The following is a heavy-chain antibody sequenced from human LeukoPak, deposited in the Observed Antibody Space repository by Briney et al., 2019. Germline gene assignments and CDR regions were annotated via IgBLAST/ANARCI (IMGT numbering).Heavy chain of an antibody. D-gene: IGHD2-21*01. V-gene: IGHV3-30-3*01. CDR2: ISYDGSNK. J-gene: IGHJ6*03. Sequence: GRSLRLSCAASGFTFSSYAMHWVRQAPGKGLEWVAVISYDGSNKYYADSVKGRFTISRDNSKNTLYLQMNSLRAEDTAVYYCARVDSDYSHYMDVWGKGTTVTVSS. CDR1: GFTFSSYA. CDR3: ARVDSDYSHYMDV.